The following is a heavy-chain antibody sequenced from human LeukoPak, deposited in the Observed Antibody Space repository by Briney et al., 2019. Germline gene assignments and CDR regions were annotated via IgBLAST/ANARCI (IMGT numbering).Heavy chain of an antibody. Sequence: GGSLRLSCMVSGFTLSSYEMSWIRQAPGKVLEWVSSIEYGESTTHYADSVRGRFTISRDNYKNTLYLQLTSLSDDDTAVYFCARNSGWYGISWGQGTLVIVSS. V-gene: IGHV3-23*01. D-gene: IGHD6-19*01. CDR1: GFTLSSYE. CDR3: ARNSGWYGIS. J-gene: IGHJ4*02. CDR2: IEYGESTT.